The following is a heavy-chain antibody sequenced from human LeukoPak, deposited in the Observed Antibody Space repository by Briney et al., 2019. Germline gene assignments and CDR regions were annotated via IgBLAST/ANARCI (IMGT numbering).Heavy chain of an antibody. D-gene: IGHD6-13*01. V-gene: IGHV3-21*04. CDR3: AITQGSSRRYFDY. J-gene: IGHJ4*02. CDR2: ISSSSSYI. CDR1: GFTFSSYS. Sequence: GGSLRLSCAASGFTFSSYSMNWVRQAPGKGLEWVSSISSSSSYIYYADSVKGRFTISRDNAKNSLYLQINSLRAEDTAVYYCAITQGSSRRYFDYWGQGTLVTVSS.